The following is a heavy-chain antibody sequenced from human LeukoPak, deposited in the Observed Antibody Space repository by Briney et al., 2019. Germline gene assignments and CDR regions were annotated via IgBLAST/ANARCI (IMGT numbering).Heavy chain of an antibody. CDR2: IKQDGSEK. CDR3: ARGQGYYYYYYMDV. CDR1: GFTFSSYW. Sequence: GGSLRLSCAASGFTFSSYWMSWVRQAPGKGLEGVANIKQDGSEKYYVDSVKGRFTISRDNAKNSLYLQMNSLRAEDTAVYYCARGQGYYYYYYMDVWGKGTTVTVSS. J-gene: IGHJ6*03. V-gene: IGHV3-7*01.